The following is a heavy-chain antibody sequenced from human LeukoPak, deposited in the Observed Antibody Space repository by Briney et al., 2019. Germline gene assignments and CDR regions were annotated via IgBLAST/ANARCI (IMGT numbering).Heavy chain of an antibody. J-gene: IGHJ4*02. V-gene: IGHV4-59*01. D-gene: IGHD4-17*01. Sequence: SETLSLTCTVSGGSINNYYRSWIRQPPGKGLEWIGYIYYRWSTNYNPSLKSRVTFSVDTSKNQFSLKLNSVTAADTAVYYCARGGDYGDLRYFDYWGQGTLVTVSS. CDR2: IYYRWST. CDR1: GGSINNYY. CDR3: ARGGDYGDLRYFDY.